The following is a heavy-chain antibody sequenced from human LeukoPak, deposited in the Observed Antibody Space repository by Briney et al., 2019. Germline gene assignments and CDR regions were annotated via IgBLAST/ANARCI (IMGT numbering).Heavy chain of an antibody. V-gene: IGHV4-39*01. Sequence: PSETLSLTCTVSGGSISSSSYYWGWIRQPPGKGLEWIGSIYYSGSTYYNPSLKSRVTIPVDTSKNQFSLKLSSVTAADTAVYYCARCAYSITMVRGAVPDYWGQGTLVTVSS. D-gene: IGHD3-10*01. CDR3: ARCAYSITMVRGAVPDY. J-gene: IGHJ4*02. CDR1: GGSISSSSYY. CDR2: IYYSGST.